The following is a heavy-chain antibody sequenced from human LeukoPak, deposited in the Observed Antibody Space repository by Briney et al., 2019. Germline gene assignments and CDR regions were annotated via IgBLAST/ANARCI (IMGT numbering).Heavy chain of an antibody. D-gene: IGHD2-2*01. Sequence: SETLSLTCTVSGGSISSGGYYWSWIDQHPGKGLEWIGYIYYSGSTYYNPSLKSRVTISVDTSKNQFSLKLSSVTAADTAVYYCARDGSSTSPSYWGQGTLVTVFS. CDR1: GGSISSGGYY. J-gene: IGHJ4*02. CDR3: ARDGSSTSPSY. V-gene: IGHV4-31*03. CDR2: IYYSGST.